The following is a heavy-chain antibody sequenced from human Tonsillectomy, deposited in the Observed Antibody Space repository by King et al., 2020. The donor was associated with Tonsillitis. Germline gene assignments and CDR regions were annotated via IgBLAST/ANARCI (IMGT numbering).Heavy chain of an antibody. CDR2: IYYSGST. CDR1: GGSISSGGYY. Sequence: VQLQESGPGLVKPSQTLSLTCTVSGGSISSGGYYWSWIRQHPGKGLEWIGLIYYSGSTYYTPSLKSRLTISVDTSKNQFSLRLSSVTAADTAGYYCAREKQIDAGWVLDYWGQGTLVTVAS. D-gene: IGHD6-19*01. J-gene: IGHJ4*02. CDR3: AREKQIDAGWVLDY. V-gene: IGHV4-31*03.